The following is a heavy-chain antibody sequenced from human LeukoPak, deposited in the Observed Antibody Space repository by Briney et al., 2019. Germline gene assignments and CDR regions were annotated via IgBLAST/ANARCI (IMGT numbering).Heavy chain of an antibody. CDR3: ARHRFASPLDS. D-gene: IGHD3-16*01. Sequence: SETLSLTCTISGVSSSSSYWSWIRQPPGKGLEWIGYIFYTGDSNHIPSLKSRVSISLDTSKDQISLKLSSVTAADTAVYYCARHRFASPLDSWGQGTLVTVSS. J-gene: IGHJ4*02. CDR2: IFYTGDS. CDR1: GVSSSSSY. V-gene: IGHV4-59*08.